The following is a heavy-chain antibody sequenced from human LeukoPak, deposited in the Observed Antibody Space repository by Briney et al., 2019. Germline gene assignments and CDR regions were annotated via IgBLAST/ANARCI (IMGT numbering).Heavy chain of an antibody. CDR1: GFTFSSYA. J-gene: IGHJ4*02. CDR2: ISGSGGST. V-gene: IGHV3-23*01. Sequence: PGGSLRLSCAASGFTFSSYAMSWVRQAPGKGLEWVSAISGSGGSTCYADSVKGRFTISRDNSKNTLYLQMNSLRAEDTAVYYCAKVGVGATNFDYWGQGTLVTVSS. D-gene: IGHD1-26*01. CDR3: AKVGVGATNFDY.